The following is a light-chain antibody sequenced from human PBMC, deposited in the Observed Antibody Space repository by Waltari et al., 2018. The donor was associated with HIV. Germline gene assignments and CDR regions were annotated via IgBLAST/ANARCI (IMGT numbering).Light chain of an antibody. CDR1: QSVSSY. CDR2: DAS. Sequence: EIVLTQSPATLSLSPGERATLSCRASQSVSSYLAWYQQKPGQAPRLLIYDASNRATGIPARFSGSGFGTDFTLTISSLEPEDFAVYYCQQRSNFFTFGPGTKVDIK. J-gene: IGKJ3*01. V-gene: IGKV3-11*01. CDR3: QQRSNFFT.